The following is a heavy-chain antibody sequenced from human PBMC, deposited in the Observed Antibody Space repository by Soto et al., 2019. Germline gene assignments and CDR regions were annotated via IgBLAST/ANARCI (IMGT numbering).Heavy chain of an antibody. CDR1: GFTFRSFT. J-gene: IGHJ5*02. CDR2: ISSNSAYI. V-gene: IGHV3-21*01. D-gene: IGHD6-13*01. CDR3: TRDASRDSSARGWFDP. Sequence: LRLSCAASGFTFRSFTMNWVRQAPGKGLEWVSTISSNSAYIYYTDALGGRFTISRDNAKNSLHLQMNSLRAEDTAVYYCTRDASRDSSARGWFDPWGPGTLVTVSS.